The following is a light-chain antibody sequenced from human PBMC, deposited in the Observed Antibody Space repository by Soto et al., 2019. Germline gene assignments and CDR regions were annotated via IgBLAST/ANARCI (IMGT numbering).Light chain of an antibody. CDR1: QDISHH. V-gene: IGKV1-16*01. J-gene: IGKJ5*01. CDR2: AAS. Sequence: DIHMTQSPSSLSASVGDRVTITCRASQDISHHLAWFQQKPGKAPRSLISAASTLQSGGPSRFSGSGSGTDFTLTISSLQPEDFATYYYQHYNTYPITFGQGKRVEIK. CDR3: QHYNTYPIT.